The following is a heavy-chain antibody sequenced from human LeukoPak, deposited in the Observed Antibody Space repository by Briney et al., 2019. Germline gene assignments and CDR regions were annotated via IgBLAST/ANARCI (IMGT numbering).Heavy chain of an antibody. Sequence: ASVKVSCKASGYTFTGYYMHWVRQAPGQGLEWMGWINPTSGGTSYAQKFQGRVTMTRDTSISTAYMELSSLRSGDAAFYYCATALSLADFDYWGQGTLVTVSS. D-gene: IGHD3-16*01. CDR1: GYTFTGYY. J-gene: IGHJ4*02. CDR3: ATALSLADFDY. CDR2: INPTSGGT. V-gene: IGHV1-2*02.